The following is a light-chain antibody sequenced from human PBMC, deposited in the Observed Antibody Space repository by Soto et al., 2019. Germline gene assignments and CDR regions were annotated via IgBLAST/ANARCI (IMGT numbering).Light chain of an antibody. Sequence: DIQMTQSPSSLSASVGDRVTITCRASQGISNYLAWYQQKPGKVPKLLIYAASTLQSGVPSRFSGSGSETDFTLTISSLQPEDVATYYCQKYNSAPPETFGPGTKVDIK. J-gene: IGKJ3*01. CDR3: QKYNSAPPET. V-gene: IGKV1-27*01. CDR1: QGISNY. CDR2: AAS.